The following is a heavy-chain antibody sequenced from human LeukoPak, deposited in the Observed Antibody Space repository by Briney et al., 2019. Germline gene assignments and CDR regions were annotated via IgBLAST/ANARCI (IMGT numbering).Heavy chain of an antibody. CDR3: ARSITIFGVVISHYYFDY. CDR2: ISSSSSYI. J-gene: IGHJ4*02. CDR1: GFTFSSYS. D-gene: IGHD3-3*01. V-gene: IGHV3-21*01. Sequence: GGSLRLSCAASGFTFSSYSMNWVRQAPGKGLEWVSSISSSSSYIYYADSVKGRFTISRDNAKNSLYLQMNSLRAEDTAVYYCARSITIFGVVISHYYFDYWGQGTLVTVSS.